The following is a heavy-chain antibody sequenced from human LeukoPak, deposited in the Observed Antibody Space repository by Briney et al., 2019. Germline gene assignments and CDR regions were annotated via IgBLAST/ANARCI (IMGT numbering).Heavy chain of an antibody. V-gene: IGHV3-74*01. J-gene: IGHJ4*02. D-gene: IGHD6-19*01. CDR3: ATKQWLAPPPDS. CDR2: INTDGTVT. Sequence: GGSLRLTCAASGFTFSKYWMLWVRQAPGKGLESVSRINTDGTVTTYADSVKGRFTVSRDNADNTTFLQMNSVRDEDTAVYYCATKQWLAPPPDSWGQGTPVTVSS. CDR1: GFTFSKYW.